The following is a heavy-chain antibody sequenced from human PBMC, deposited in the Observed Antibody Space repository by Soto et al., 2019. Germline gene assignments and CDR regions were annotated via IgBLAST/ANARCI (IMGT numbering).Heavy chain of an antibody. D-gene: IGHD6-13*01. J-gene: IGHJ6*02. CDR1: GGSISSGDYY. CDR2: IYYSGST. Sequence: QVQLQESGPGLVKPSQTLSLTCTVSGGSISSGDYYWSWIRQPPGKGLEWIGYIYYSGSTYYNPSLKSRVTISVDTSKNQFSLKLSSVTAADTAVYYCARDRWQQLVLKSYYYGMDVWGQGTTVTVSS. V-gene: IGHV4-30-4*01. CDR3: ARDRWQQLVLKSYYYGMDV.